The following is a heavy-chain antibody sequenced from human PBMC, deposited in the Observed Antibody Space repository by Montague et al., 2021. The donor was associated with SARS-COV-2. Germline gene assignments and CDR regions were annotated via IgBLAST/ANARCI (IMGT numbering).Heavy chain of an antibody. Sequence: PALVKLTQTLTPTCTFSGFSLSTSGVGVGWIRQPPGKALEWLALIYWDDDKRYSPSLKSRLTITKDTSKNQVVLTMTNMDPVDTATYYCAHDRVTMIVVAKADAFDIWGQGTMVTVSS. CDR3: AHDRVTMIVVAKADAFDI. CDR1: GFSLSTSGVG. D-gene: IGHD3-22*01. CDR2: IYWDDDK. J-gene: IGHJ3*02. V-gene: IGHV2-5*02.